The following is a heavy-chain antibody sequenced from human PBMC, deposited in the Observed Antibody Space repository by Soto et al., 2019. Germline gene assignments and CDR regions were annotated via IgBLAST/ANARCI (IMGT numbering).Heavy chain of an antibody. CDR1: GGPFTRYA. V-gene: IGHV1-69*01. CDR2: ITPIAETT. Sequence: QAQLVQSGAEVRKPGSSVRVSCRASGGPFTRYAVSWVRQAPGQGLEWIGGITPIAETTNYEQQFRGRLSITAADSTDTVHMELRRLTSDDTAVYFRARGVAPGQTADLYALDIWGQGSRVTVPS. J-gene: IGHJ3*02. D-gene: IGHD3-3*01. CDR3: ARGVAPGQTADLYALDI.